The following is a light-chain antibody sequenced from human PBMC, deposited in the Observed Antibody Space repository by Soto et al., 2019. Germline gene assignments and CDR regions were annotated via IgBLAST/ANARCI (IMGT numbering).Light chain of an antibody. V-gene: IGKV3-11*01. Sequence: ETVLTQSPARLSLSPGERATLSCRAGQRVSDYLAWYQQKPGQSPRLLVYDTSIRATGIPARFSGSGSGTDFTITISSLEPEDFAVYYCQQRSSWRTFGQGTKVDIK. J-gene: IGKJ1*01. CDR2: DTS. CDR3: QQRSSWRT. CDR1: QRVSDY.